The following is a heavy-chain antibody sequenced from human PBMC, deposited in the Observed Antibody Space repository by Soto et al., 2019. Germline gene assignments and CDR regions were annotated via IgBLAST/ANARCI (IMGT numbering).Heavy chain of an antibody. D-gene: IGHD2-2*01. CDR2: ISGSGGST. CDR3: AKTPYCSSTSCYVFGWFDP. V-gene: IGHV3-23*01. CDR1: GFTFSSYA. Sequence: PGXSLRLSCAASGFTFSSYAMSWFRQAPVDGLEWISAISGSGGSTYYADSVKGRFTISRDNSKNTLYLQMNSLRAEDTAVYYCAKTPYCSSTSCYVFGWFDPWGQGTLVTVSS. J-gene: IGHJ5*02.